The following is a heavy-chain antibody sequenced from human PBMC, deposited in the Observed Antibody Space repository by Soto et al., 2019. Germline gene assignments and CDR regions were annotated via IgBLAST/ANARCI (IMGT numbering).Heavy chain of an antibody. J-gene: IGHJ6*02. V-gene: IGHV1-69*01. D-gene: IGHD5-18*01. CDR3: ARDLLHVDTAMVPDYYYYGMDV. Sequence: QVQLVQSGAEVKKPGSSVKVSCKASGGTFSSYAISWVRQAPGQGLEWMGGIIPIFGTANYAQKFQGRVTITADESTSTAYMELISLRSEDTAVYYCARDLLHVDTAMVPDYYYYGMDVWGQGTTVTVSS. CDR1: GGTFSSYA. CDR2: IIPIFGTA.